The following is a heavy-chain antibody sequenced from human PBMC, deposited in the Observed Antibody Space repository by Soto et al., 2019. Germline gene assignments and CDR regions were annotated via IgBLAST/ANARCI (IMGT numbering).Heavy chain of an antibody. Sequence: PGESLKVSRKGSGYSFTSYLVGWVRKMPGKGLEWMGIIYPGDSDTRYSPSFQGQVTISADKSISTAYLQWSSLKASDTAMYYCARLGQLVPFYYGMDVWGQGTTVTVSS. CDR1: GYSFTSYL. CDR2: IYPGDSDT. CDR3: ARLGQLVPFYYGMDV. D-gene: IGHD6-6*01. J-gene: IGHJ6*02. V-gene: IGHV5-51*01.